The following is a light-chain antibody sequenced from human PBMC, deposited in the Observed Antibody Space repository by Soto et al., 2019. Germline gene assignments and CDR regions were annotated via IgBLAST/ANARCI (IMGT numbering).Light chain of an antibody. Sequence: IQMTQSPSSVSASVGDRVTVTCRASQDISGRLAWFQQKPGKAPKFWMSHASLLQNGVPSRFSGSESGTDFTLTINGXQPEDFATYYCLQAASFPRTFGQGTKVDIK. V-gene: IGKV1-12*01. J-gene: IGKJ1*01. CDR2: HAS. CDR3: LQAASFPRT. CDR1: QDISGR.